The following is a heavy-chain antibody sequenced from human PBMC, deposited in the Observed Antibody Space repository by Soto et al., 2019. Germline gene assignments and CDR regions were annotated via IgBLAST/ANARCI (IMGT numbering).Heavy chain of an antibody. V-gene: IGHV1-69*13. D-gene: IGHD3-22*01. CDR2: IIPIFGTA. Sequence: SVKVSCKASGGTFSSYAISWVRQAPGQGLEWMGGIIPIFGTANYAQKFQGRVTITADESTSTAYMELSSLRSEDTAVYYCASRGVYYDSSPLYWGQGTLVTVSS. CDR1: GGTFSSYA. J-gene: IGHJ4*02. CDR3: ASRGVYYDSSPLY.